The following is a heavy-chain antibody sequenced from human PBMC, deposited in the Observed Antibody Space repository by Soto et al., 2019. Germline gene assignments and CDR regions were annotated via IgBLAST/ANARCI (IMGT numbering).Heavy chain of an antibody. CDR1: GFTFSSYG. CDR2: ILYDGSNK. J-gene: IGHJ6*02. CDR3: ARGAYYDVLSGSYSYGMDV. V-gene: IGHV3-30*03. Sequence: GRSLRLSCAASGFTFSSYGMHWVRQAPGKGLEWVAAILYDGSNKYYAHSVKGRFTIARDNSKNTLYLQMNSLRAEDTAVYYCARGAYYDVLSGSYSYGMDVWGQWTTVTVSS. D-gene: IGHD3-9*01.